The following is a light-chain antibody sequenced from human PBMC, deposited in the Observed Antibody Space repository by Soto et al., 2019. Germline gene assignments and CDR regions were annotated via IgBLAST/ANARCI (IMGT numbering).Light chain of an antibody. J-gene: IGKJ1*01. CDR3: QQYKYCWA. V-gene: IGKV1-5*02. Sequence: DIPMTQSPFTKSPTVGERGTSFVRASQSISRWLAWYQQNPGKAPKILIYDASNLESGVPSRFSGGGSGTEFSLTISSLQPDDFATYHRQQYKYCWAFGQGTKVDI. CDR1: QSISRW. CDR2: DAS.